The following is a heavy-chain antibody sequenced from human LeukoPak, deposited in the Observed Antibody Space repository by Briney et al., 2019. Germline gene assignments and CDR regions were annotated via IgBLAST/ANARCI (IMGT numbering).Heavy chain of an antibody. CDR3: ARDNLEWGSVFDY. V-gene: IGHV3-74*01. D-gene: IGHD3-16*01. Sequence: GGSLRLSCATSGFMFKAYWMHWVRQAPGKGLVWVSRINNDGHSINYADSVKGRFTTSRDNAKNTLFLHMNSLRAEDTGVYYCARDNLEWGSVFDYWGQGTLVTVSP. CDR1: GFMFKAYW. CDR2: INNDGHSI. J-gene: IGHJ4*02.